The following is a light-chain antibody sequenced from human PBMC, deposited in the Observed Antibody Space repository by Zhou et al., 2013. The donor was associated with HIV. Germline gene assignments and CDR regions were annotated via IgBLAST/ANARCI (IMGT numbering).Light chain of an antibody. V-gene: IGKV1-12*01. CDR3: QQANSFPWT. J-gene: IGKJ1*01. CDR2: AAS. Sequence: DIQMTQSPSFVSASVGDRVTFTCRASQDISTWLAWYQHKPGKAPKLLIYAASSLQRGVPSRFSGSGSGTDFTLTISSLQAEDFATYYCQQANSFPWTFGQGTKVEIK. CDR1: QDISTW.